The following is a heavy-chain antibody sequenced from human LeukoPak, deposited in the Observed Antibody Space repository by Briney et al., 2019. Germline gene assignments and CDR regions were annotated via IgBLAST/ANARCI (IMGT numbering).Heavy chain of an antibody. CDR1: GFSLSNFQ. CDR3: ATKKEEWELLHHAFDI. V-gene: IGHV3-30*03. J-gene: IGHJ3*02. Sequence: GRSLRLSCVASGFSLSNFQMYWVRQAPGKGLEWVAVISYDGSNKYYADSVKGRFTISRDNSKNTLYLQMNSLRAEDTAVYYCATKKEEWELLHHAFDIWGQGTMVTVSS. CDR2: ISYDGSNK. D-gene: IGHD1-26*01.